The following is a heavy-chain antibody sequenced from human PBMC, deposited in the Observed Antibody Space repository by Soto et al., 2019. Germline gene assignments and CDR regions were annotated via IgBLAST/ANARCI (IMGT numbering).Heavy chain of an antibody. V-gene: IGHV6-1*01. CDR2: TYYRSKWYN. CDR3: AKNQGVELVPLATVDWFDP. D-gene: IGHD1-26*01. Sequence: SQTLSLTCAISGDSVSCNSAAWNLIRQSPSRFLEWLRRTYYRSKWYNDYAVSVKSRITVTPDTSKNQFSLHLNSVTPEDTAVYHCAKNQGVELVPLATVDWFDPWGQGSVVTVSS. CDR1: GDSVSCNSAA. J-gene: IGHJ5*02.